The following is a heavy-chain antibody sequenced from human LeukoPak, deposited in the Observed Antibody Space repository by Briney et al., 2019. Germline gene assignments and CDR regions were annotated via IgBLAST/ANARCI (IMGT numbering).Heavy chain of an antibody. D-gene: IGHD1-7*01. CDR1: GFTFSSYW. J-gene: IGHJ6*02. CDR3: ARANAGNWNYWGGYYYYGMDV. V-gene: IGHV3-7*01. Sequence: GGSLRLSCAASGFTFSSYWMSWVRQAPGKGLEWVANIKQDGSEKYYVDSVKGRFTISRDNAKNSLYLQMNSLRAEDTAVYYCARANAGNWNYWGGYYYYGMDVWGQGTTVTVSS. CDR2: IKQDGSEK.